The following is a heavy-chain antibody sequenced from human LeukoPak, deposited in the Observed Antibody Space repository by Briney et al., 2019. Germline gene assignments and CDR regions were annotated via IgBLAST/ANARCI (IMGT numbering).Heavy chain of an antibody. V-gene: IGHV1-2*02. D-gene: IGHD2-2*01. CDR2: INPNSGGT. Sequence: ASVKVSCTASGYTFTGYYMHWVRQAPGQGLEWMGWINPNSGGTNYAQKFQGRVTMTRDTSISTAYMELSRLRSDDTAVYYCARDRGVPAASFDYWGQGTLVTVSS. CDR3: ARDRGVPAASFDY. J-gene: IGHJ4*02. CDR1: GYTFTGYY.